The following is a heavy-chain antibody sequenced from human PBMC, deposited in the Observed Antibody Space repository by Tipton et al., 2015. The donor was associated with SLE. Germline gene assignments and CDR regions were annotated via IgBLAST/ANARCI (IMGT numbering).Heavy chain of an antibody. CDR2: ISYDGSNK. V-gene: IGHV3-30-3*01. CDR1: GFTFSSYA. D-gene: IGHD2-8*02. CDR3: ARDLPKYCTGGVCYSYYGMDV. J-gene: IGHJ6*02. Sequence: SLRLSCAASGFTFSSYAIHWVRQAPGKGLEWVAVISYDGSNKYYADSVKGRFTISRDNAKNSLFLQMNSLRAEDTAVYYCARDLPKYCTGGVCYSYYGMDVWGQGTTVTVSS.